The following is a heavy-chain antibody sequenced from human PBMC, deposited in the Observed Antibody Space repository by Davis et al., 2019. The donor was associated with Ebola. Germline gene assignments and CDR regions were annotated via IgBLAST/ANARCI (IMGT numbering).Heavy chain of an antibody. D-gene: IGHD4-11*01. CDR2: IIPIFRAP. CDR1: VHILRTYT. Sequence: SSVNVSCKSSVHILRTYTLNWVRHAPGHVLECMGGIIPIFRAPNYAHGFQGRLQITADQSTNTAYMELSGLTSDDTAIYYCARNDTVSKWFDPWGQGTLVTVSS. J-gene: IGHJ5*02. CDR3: ARNDTVSKWFDP. V-gene: IGHV1-69*13.